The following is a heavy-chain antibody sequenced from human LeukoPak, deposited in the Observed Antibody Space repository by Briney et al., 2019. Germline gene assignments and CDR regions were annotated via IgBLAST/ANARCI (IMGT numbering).Heavy chain of an antibody. J-gene: IGHJ4*02. CDR2: ISYDGSNK. V-gene: IGHV3-30*18. Sequence: GRSLRLSCAASGFTLRSYGMRWGRQAPGKGLEWVAVISYDGSNKYYAVSVQVRFTISRDNSKNTLYLQMNSLRAEDTAVYYCAKPQTRPTDYFDYWGQGTLVTVSS. CDR1: GFTLRSYG. D-gene: IGHD4-17*01. CDR3: AKPQTRPTDYFDY.